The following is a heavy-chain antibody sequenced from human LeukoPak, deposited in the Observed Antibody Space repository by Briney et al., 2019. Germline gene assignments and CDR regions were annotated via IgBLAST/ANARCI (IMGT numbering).Heavy chain of an antibody. V-gene: IGHV1-46*01. CDR2: INPSGGST. CDR3: ASGAAAAGEYFDY. CDR1: GYSFITNW. D-gene: IGHD6-13*01. Sequence: GESLKISCKGSGYSFITNWIGWVRQMPGKGLEWMGIINPSGGSTSYAQKFQGRVTMTRDTSTSTVYMELSSLRSEDTAVYYCASGAAAAGEYFDYWGQGTLVTVSS. J-gene: IGHJ4*02.